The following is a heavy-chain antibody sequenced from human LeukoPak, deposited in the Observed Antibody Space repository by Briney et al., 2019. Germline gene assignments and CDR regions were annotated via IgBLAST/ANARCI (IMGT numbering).Heavy chain of an antibody. J-gene: IGHJ4*02. V-gene: IGHV3-9*01. D-gene: IGHD4-17*01. Sequence: PGGSLRLSCAASGFTFDDYAMHWVRQAPGKGLEWVSGISWNSGSIGYADSVKGRFTISRDNAKNSLYLQMNSLRAEDTALYYCAKDIGGDYALDYWGQGTLVTVSS. CDR2: ISWNSGSI. CDR3: AKDIGGDYALDY. CDR1: GFTFDDYA.